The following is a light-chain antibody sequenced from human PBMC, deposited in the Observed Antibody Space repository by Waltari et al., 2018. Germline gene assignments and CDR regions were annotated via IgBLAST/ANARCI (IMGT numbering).Light chain of an antibody. V-gene: IGKV1-5*03. CDR2: KAS. CDR3: QQYFSGCT. CDR1: KSIVSW. J-gene: IGKJ2*02. Sequence: DIQMTQSPSTLSPSVGDRVTIPCRASKSIVSWVAWYQQKPGKAHKLLIDKASSLQSGVPSTFSGSGSGTDFTLTISSLQPDDFATYYCQQYFSGCTFGQGTNLEIK.